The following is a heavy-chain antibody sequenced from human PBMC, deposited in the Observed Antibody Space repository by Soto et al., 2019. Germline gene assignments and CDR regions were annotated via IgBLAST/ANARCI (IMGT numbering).Heavy chain of an antibody. Sequence: GGSLRLSCAASGFTFDDYVVHWVRQVPGKGLEWVSGIDWNSGAIGYADSVKGRFIISRDSAKNSLFLQMNSLRAEDTALYYGAKDMGYCSSTRCGYGMDVWGQGTTVTVSS. V-gene: IGHV3-9*01. CDR3: AKDMGYCSSTRCGYGMDV. CDR1: GFTFDDYV. CDR2: IDWNSGAI. J-gene: IGHJ6*02. D-gene: IGHD2-2*01.